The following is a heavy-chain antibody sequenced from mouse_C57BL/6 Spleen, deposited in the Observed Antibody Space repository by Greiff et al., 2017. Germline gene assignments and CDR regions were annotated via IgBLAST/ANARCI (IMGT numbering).Heavy chain of an antibody. CDR1: GYTFPEYI. V-gene: IGHV1-62-2*01. CDR2: FYPGSGSI. D-gene: IGHD2-1*01. J-gene: IGHJ4*01. CDR3: ARHDYSGARDY. Sequence: QVQLQQSGAELVKPGASVKLSCKASGYTFPEYIMHWVKQRSGQGLEWIGWFYPGSGSIKYNEKFKDKAKLPADKSSSPVYMELSRLTSKHSAVYFCARHDYSGARDYWGQGTSLTVSS.